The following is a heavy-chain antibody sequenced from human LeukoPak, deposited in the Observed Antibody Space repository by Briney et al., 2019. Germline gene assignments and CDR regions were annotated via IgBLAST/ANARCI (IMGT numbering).Heavy chain of an antibody. CDR3: AKKYSYGSDY. CDR1: GFTFSSYG. Sequence: GGSLRLSCAASGFTFSSYGMHWVRQAPGKGLEWVAFLRYDGSNKYYADSVKGRFTISRDNSKNALYLQMNSLRAEDTAVYYCAKKYSYGSDYWGQGTLVTVSS. D-gene: IGHD5-18*01. J-gene: IGHJ4*02. V-gene: IGHV3-30*02. CDR2: LRYDGSNK.